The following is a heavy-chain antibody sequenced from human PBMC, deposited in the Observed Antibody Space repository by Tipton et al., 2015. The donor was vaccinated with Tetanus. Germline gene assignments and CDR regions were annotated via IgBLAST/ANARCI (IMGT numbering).Heavy chain of an antibody. D-gene: IGHD2-2*01. V-gene: IGHV4-39*01. CDR1: GGSISSSSYY. CDR3: TRHVVEAVPRWFDP. CDR2: IYYSGST. J-gene: IGHJ5*02. Sequence: TLSLTCTVSGGSISSSSYYWGWIRQPPGKGLEWIGSIYYSGSTYYNPSLKSRVTISVDTSKNQFSLKLSSVTAADTAVYYCTRHVVEAVPRWFDPWGQGTLVTVSS.